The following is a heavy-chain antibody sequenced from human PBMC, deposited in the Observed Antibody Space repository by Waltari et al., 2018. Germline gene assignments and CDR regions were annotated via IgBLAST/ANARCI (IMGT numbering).Heavy chain of an antibody. Sequence: QVTLKESGPVLVKPTETLTLTCTVSGFSLTKGRMGVGWIRQPPGKALEWLAHIFPNDETSYTTSLKSRVTISKDTSKSQVVLTMTNMDPVDTATYYCARIRVNPALYNYYYGMDVWGQGTTVTVSS. CDR1: GFSLTKGRMG. V-gene: IGHV2-26*01. CDR3: ARIRVNPALYNYYYGMDV. D-gene: IGHD2-21*01. CDR2: IFPNDET. J-gene: IGHJ6*02.